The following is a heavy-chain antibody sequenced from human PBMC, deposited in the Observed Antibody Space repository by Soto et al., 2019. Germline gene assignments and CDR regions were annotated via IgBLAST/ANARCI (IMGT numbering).Heavy chain of an antibody. Sequence: QVQLQQWGAGLLKPSETLSLTCAVYGGSFSGYYWSWIRQPPGKGLEWIGEINHSGSTNYNPSLTSRVTISVDTSKNQFSLKLSSVTAADTAVYYCARGLINDFWSGPALRYYYYGMDVWGQGTTVTVSS. CDR2: INHSGST. CDR1: GGSFSGYY. V-gene: IGHV4-34*01. J-gene: IGHJ6*02. CDR3: ARGLINDFWSGPALRYYYYGMDV. D-gene: IGHD3-3*01.